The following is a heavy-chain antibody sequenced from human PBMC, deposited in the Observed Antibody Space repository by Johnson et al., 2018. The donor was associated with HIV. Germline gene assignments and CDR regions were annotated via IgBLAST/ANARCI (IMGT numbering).Heavy chain of an antibody. CDR1: GFSFSSYD. CDR2: ISYDEIKK. CDR3: ARDRFGSGRPNAFDL. Sequence: QVQLVESGGGVVQPGRSLRLSCAASGFSFSSYDMHWVRQAPGKGLEWVAVISYDEIKKNYADSVKGRFTISRDNSKNTLYLQMNSLRIEDTAVYYCARDRFGSGRPNAFDLWGQGTMVTVSS. J-gene: IGHJ3*01. D-gene: IGHD3-10*01. V-gene: IGHV3-30*03.